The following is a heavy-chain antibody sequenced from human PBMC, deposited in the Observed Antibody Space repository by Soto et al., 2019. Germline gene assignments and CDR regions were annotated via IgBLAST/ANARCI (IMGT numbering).Heavy chain of an antibody. CDR1: GYTFTGYY. V-gene: IGHV1-2*02. Sequence: ASVKVSCKASGYTFTGYYMHWVRQAPGQGLEWMGWINPNSGGTNYAQKFQGRVTISVDTSKNQFSLKLSSVTAADTAVYYCARDRRNYGMDVWGQGTTVTSP. J-gene: IGHJ6*02. CDR2: INPNSGGT. CDR3: ARDRRNYGMDV.